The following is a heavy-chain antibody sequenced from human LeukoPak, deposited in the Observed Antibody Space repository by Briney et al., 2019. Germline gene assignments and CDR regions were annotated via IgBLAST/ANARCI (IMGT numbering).Heavy chain of an antibody. CDR2: ISHIGRT. CDR3: ARDLVTVTKGFDI. CDR1: GDSFSSHY. Sequence: SETLSLTCAVSGDSFSSHYWTWLRQSPGTGLEWVGYISHIGRTNYNPSLKSRVTISIDTSKNQFSLKLRSVTAADTAVYYCARDLVTVTKGFDIWGQGTMVSVSS. J-gene: IGHJ3*02. V-gene: IGHV4-59*11. D-gene: IGHD4-17*01.